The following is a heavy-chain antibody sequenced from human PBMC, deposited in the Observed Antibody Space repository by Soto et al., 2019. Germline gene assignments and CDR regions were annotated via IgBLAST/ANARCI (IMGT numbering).Heavy chain of an antibody. Sequence: QVQLQESGPGLVKPSGTLSLTCAVSGGSISSSNWWSRVRQPPGKGLEWIGEIYHSGSTNYNPSLKSRVTISVDKSKNQFSLKLSSVTAADTAVYYCARDHQWLGSRDYYYYGMDVWGQGTTVTVSS. D-gene: IGHD6-19*01. CDR1: GGSISSSNW. CDR2: IYHSGST. V-gene: IGHV4-4*02. J-gene: IGHJ6*02. CDR3: ARDHQWLGSRDYYYYGMDV.